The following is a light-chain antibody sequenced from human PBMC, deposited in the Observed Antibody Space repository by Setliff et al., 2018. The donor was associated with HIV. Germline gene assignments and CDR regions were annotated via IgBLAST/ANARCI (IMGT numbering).Light chain of an antibody. CDR3: SSYTSTSTRV. CDR2: DVT. Sequence: QSVLTQPASVSGSPGQSITISCTGTTSDVGGYNYASWYQQHPGKAPKLMIYDVTNRPSGISDRFSGSKSANTASLTISGLQADDEADYYCSSYTSTSTRVFGTGTKVTVL. CDR1: TSDVGGYNY. J-gene: IGLJ1*01. V-gene: IGLV2-14*03.